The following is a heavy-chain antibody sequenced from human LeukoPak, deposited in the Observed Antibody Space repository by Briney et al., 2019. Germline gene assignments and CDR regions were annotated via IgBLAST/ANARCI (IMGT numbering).Heavy chain of an antibody. J-gene: IGHJ4*02. Sequence: SVKVSCKASRGTFSSYAISWVRQAPGQGLEWMGGIIPIFGTANYAQKFQGRVTITTDESTSTAYMELSSLRSEDTAVYYCARDGQQLGHFDYWGQGTLVTVSS. CDR2: IIPIFGTA. V-gene: IGHV1-69*05. D-gene: IGHD6-13*01. CDR3: ARDGQQLGHFDY. CDR1: RGTFSSYA.